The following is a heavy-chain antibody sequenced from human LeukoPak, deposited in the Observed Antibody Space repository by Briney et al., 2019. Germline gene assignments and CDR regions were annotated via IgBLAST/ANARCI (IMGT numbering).Heavy chain of an antibody. CDR2: IYYGGST. J-gene: IGHJ4*02. CDR1: GGSISSSNYY. D-gene: IGHD6-19*01. V-gene: IGHV4-39*01. CDR3: ARRGLAVAAH. Sequence: SETLSLTCAVSGGSISSSNYYWAWIRQPPGKGLEWIGSIYYGGSTYYSASLRSRVTISADTSKNQFSLKVTSVTAADTAVYYCARRGLAVAAHWGQGTLVTVSS.